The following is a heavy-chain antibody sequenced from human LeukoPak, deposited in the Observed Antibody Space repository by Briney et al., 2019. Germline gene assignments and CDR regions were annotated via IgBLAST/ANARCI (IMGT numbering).Heavy chain of an antibody. D-gene: IGHD6-6*01. CDR3: TRGPSIAARYDAFDI. Sequence: GGSLRLSCAASEFTSTSYELNWVRQAPGKGLEWVSYISSSGNTISYADSVKGRFTISRDNAKNSLYLQVISLRAEDTAVYYCTRGPSIAARYDAFDIWGQGTMVTVSS. J-gene: IGHJ3*02. CDR1: EFTSTSYE. CDR2: ISSSGNTI. V-gene: IGHV3-48*03.